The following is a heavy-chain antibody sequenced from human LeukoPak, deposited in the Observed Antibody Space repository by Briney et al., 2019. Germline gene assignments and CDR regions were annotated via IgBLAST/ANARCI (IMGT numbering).Heavy chain of an antibody. CDR2: ISYDGSDK. V-gene: IGHV3-30-3*01. CDR3: AREEQLSFDY. J-gene: IGHJ4*02. CDR1: GFTFSNYA. D-gene: IGHD1/OR15-1a*01. Sequence: PGGSLRLSCAASGFTFSNYAMHWVRQAPGKGLEWVAVISYDGSDKSYADSVKGRFTISRDNSKNTLYLQMSSLRAEDTALYYCAREEQLSFDYWGQGTLVTVSS.